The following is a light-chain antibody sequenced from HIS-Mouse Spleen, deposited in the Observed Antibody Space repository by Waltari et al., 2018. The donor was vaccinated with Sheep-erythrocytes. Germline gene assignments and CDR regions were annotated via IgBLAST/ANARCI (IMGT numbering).Light chain of an antibody. Sequence: EIVLTQSPATLSLSPGERATLSCRASQSVSSYLAWYQQKPGQAHRLLIYDASNRATCIPARFSGSGSGTDFTLTISSLEPEDFAVYYCQQRSNWYTFGQGTKLEIK. CDR1: QSVSSY. CDR3: QQRSNWYT. CDR2: DAS. V-gene: IGKV3-11*01. J-gene: IGKJ2*01.